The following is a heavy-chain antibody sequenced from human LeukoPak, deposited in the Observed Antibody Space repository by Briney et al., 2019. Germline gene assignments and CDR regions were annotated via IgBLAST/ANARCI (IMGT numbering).Heavy chain of an antibody. CDR2: MYYSGST. CDR3: ARHNSIYCSGGSCYSGYYYGMDV. J-gene: IGHJ6*02. Sequence: SETLSLTCTVSGGSISSYYWSWIRQPPGKGLEWIGYMYYSGSTNYNPSLKSRVTISVDTSKNQFSLKLSSVTAADTAVYYCARHNSIYCSGGSCYSGYYYGMDVWGHGTTVTVSS. V-gene: IGHV4-59*08. D-gene: IGHD2-15*01. CDR1: GGSISSYY.